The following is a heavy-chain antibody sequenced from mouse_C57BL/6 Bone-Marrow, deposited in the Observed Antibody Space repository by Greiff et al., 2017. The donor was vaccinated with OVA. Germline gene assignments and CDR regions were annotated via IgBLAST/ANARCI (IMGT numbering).Heavy chain of an antibody. V-gene: IGHV1-85*01. Sequence: VKLMESGPELVKPGASVKLSCKASGYTFTSYDINWVKQRPGQGLEWIGWIYPRDGSTKYDENFKGQATFAVDTSSSTAYMELHSMTSEDSAVYFCARSGDHGSSYVGYFDVWGTGTTVTVSS. CDR1: GYTFTSYD. J-gene: IGHJ1*03. CDR2: IYPRDGST. CDR3: ARSGDHGSSYVGYFDV. D-gene: IGHD1-1*01.